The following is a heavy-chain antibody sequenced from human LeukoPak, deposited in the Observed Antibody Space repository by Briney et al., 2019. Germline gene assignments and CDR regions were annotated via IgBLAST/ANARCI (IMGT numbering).Heavy chain of an antibody. CDR3: VRGGRDDGLYYDY. CDR2: LNQDGSEK. Sequence: GWSLRLSCAASGFSFRSHWMSWVCQSSGKGLEWVANLNQDGSEKQYVDSVKGRFIISRDNAKNLLYLEMNSLRGDDTAVYYCVRGGRDDGLYYDYWGQGTLVTASS. D-gene: IGHD3-16*01. V-gene: IGHV3-7*01. J-gene: IGHJ4*02. CDR1: GFSFRSHW.